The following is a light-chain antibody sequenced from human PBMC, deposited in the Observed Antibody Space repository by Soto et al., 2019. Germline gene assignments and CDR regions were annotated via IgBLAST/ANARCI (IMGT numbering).Light chain of an antibody. Sequence: DIKLTQSPSTLYASVGDRVTITCRASQSISSWLAWYQQKPGKAPKLLIYAASTLQSGVPSRFSGSGSGTDFTLTISRLEPEDFAVYYCQQYGSSPWTFGQGTKV. CDR2: AAS. V-gene: IGKV1-5*01. CDR1: QSISSW. CDR3: QQYGSSPWT. J-gene: IGKJ1*01.